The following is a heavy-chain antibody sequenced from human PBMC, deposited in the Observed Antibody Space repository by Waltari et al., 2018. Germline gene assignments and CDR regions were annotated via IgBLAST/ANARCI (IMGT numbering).Heavy chain of an antibody. CDR1: GYTFTSYA. CDR2: INAGNGNT. V-gene: IGHV1-3*01. D-gene: IGHD3-22*01. Sequence: QVQLVQSGAEVKKPGASVKVSCKASGYTFTSYAMHWVRQAPGQRLEWMGWINAGNGNTKYSQMFQGRVTITRDTSASTAYMEVSSLRSEDTAVYYCARSAYYYDSSGYYLDAFDIWGQGTMVTVSS. J-gene: IGHJ3*02. CDR3: ARSAYYYDSSGYYLDAFDI.